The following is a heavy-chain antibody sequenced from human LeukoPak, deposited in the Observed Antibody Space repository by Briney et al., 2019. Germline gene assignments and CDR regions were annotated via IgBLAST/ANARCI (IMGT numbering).Heavy chain of an antibody. D-gene: IGHD3-10*01. J-gene: IGHJ4*02. CDR1: GNSFGDYY. CDR2: IYTSGST. Sequence: PSETLSLTCTVSGNSFGDYYWSWIRQPAGKGLEWIGRIYTSGSTTYNPSLKSRVTMSVDTSKSQFFLSLSSVTSADTAVYYCAKAAKYYFGSDTYYYFDYWGQGILVTVSS. CDR3: AKAAKYYFGSDTYYYFDY. V-gene: IGHV4-4*07.